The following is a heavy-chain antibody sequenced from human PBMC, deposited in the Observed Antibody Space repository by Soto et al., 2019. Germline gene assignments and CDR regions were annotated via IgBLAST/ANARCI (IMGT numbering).Heavy chain of an antibody. CDR1: GYSFTSYW. J-gene: IGHJ6*02. D-gene: IGHD3-3*01. CDR3: ARHRGFLERLSKCMDV. CDR2: IDPSDSYT. V-gene: IGHV5-10-1*01. Sequence: GESLKISCKGSGYSFTSYWISWVRQMPGKGLEWMGRIDPSDSYTNYSPSFQGHVTISADKSISTAYLQWSSLKASDTAMYYCARHRGFLERLSKCMDVWGQGTTVTVSS.